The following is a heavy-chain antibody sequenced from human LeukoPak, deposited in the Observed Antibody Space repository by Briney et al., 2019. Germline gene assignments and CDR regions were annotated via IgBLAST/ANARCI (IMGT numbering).Heavy chain of an antibody. CDR1: GGSISSSSYY. V-gene: IGHV4-39*07. Sequence: PSETLSLTCTVSGGSISSSSYYWGWIRQPPGKGLEWIGSIYYSGSTYYNPSLKSRVTISVDTSKNQFSLKLSSVTAADTAVYYCARRGPIKIITMVRNYYYYMDVWGKGTTVTISS. CDR2: IYYSGST. J-gene: IGHJ6*03. D-gene: IGHD3-10*01. CDR3: ARRGPIKIITMVRNYYYYMDV.